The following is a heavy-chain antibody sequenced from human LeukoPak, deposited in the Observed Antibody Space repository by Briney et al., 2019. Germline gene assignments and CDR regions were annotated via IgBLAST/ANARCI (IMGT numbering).Heavy chain of an antibody. Sequence: SETLSLTCTVSGDSVSSGTYYWSWIRQPPGKGLGWIGYIYYSGSTNYNPSLKSRVSISVDTSKNQFSLKLSSVTAADTAVYYCARGDYYFDYWGQGTLVTVSS. CDR3: ARGDYYFDY. CDR2: IYYSGST. V-gene: IGHV4-61*01. CDR1: GDSVSSGTYY. D-gene: IGHD2-21*02. J-gene: IGHJ4*02.